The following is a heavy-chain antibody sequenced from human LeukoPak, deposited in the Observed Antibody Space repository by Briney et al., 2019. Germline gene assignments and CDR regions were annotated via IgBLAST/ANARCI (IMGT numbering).Heavy chain of an antibody. D-gene: IGHD2-15*01. J-gene: IGHJ3*02. CDR3: ARYCSGGSCYGAFDI. V-gene: IGHV4-59*08. Sequence: SETLSLSCTVSGGSISSYYWSWIRQPPGKGLEWIGYIYYSGSTNYNPSLKSRVTISVDTSKNQFSLKLSSVTAADTAVHYCARYCSGGSCYGAFDIWGQGTMVTVSS. CDR2: IYYSGST. CDR1: GGSISSYY.